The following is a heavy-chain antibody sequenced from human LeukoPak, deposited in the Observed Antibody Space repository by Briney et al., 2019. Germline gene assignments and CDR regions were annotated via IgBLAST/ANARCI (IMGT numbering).Heavy chain of an antibody. D-gene: IGHD3-22*01. V-gene: IGHV4-59*01. CDR1: GGSISSYY. CDR3: ARQTYYYDSSGLGRDAFDI. CDR2: IYYSGST. J-gene: IGHJ3*02. Sequence: SETLSLTCTVSGGSISSYYWSWIRQPPGKGLEWIGYIYYSGSTNYNPSLKSRVTISVDTSKNQFSLKLSSVTAADTAVYYCARQTYYYDSSGLGRDAFDIWGQGTMVTVSS.